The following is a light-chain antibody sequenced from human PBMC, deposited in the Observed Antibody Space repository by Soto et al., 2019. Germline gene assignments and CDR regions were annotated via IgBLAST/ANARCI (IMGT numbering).Light chain of an antibody. CDR3: QQYYDTPPT. J-gene: IGKJ1*01. V-gene: IGKV4-1*01. Sequence: DIVMTQSPDSLAVSLGERATINCKSSQSVLHSSNNKMYLAWYQQKPGQPPKLLIYWASIRESGVPDRISGSGSGTGFTLPIGSLQAEDVAVYFWQQYYDTPPTFGPGTKVEIK. CDR2: WAS. CDR1: QSVLHSSNNKMY.